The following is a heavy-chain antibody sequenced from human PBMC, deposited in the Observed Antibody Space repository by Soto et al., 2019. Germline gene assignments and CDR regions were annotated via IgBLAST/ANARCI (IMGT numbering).Heavy chain of an antibody. V-gene: IGHV3-23*01. Sequence: QAGGSLRLSCAVSGFTFSNFAMSWVRQAPGKGLEWVSAISGSGGDKWYKDSVEGRFTISRDNSKNTLFLHLSSLRSEDTAIYYCAKDRYTYNTAGFDYWGQGTLVTVSS. CDR3: AKDRYTYNTAGFDY. CDR2: ISGSGGDK. J-gene: IGHJ4*02. D-gene: IGHD3-16*02. CDR1: GFTFSNFA.